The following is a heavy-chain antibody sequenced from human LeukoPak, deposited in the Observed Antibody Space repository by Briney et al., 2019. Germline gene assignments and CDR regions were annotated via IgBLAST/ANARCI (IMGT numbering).Heavy chain of an antibody. D-gene: IGHD4/OR15-4a*01. Sequence: SPRVSCKASGFTFTSAVMQRVRQAGGPRLEWRRWIVVGSSNTNYAQKFQERVTITRDMSTSTAYMELSSLRSEDTAVYYCAAIPYYDYGGIYYFDYWGQGTLVTVSS. CDR3: AAIPYYDYGGIYYFDY. CDR2: IVVGSSNT. V-gene: IGHV1-58*02. CDR1: GFTFTSAV. J-gene: IGHJ4*02.